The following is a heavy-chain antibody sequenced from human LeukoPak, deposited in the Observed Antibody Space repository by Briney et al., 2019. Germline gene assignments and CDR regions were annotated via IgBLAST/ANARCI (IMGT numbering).Heavy chain of an antibody. CDR2: ISSSGSTI. CDR3: ARGLPRLRMDY. D-gene: IGHD5-12*01. V-gene: IGHV3-48*03. CDR1: GFTFSSYE. Sequence: PGGSLRLSCAASGFTFSSYEMNWVRQAPGKGLEWVSYISSSGSTIYYADSVKGRFTISRDNAKNSLYLQMNSLRAEDTAVYYCARGLPRLRMDYWGREPWSPSPQ. J-gene: IGHJ4*02.